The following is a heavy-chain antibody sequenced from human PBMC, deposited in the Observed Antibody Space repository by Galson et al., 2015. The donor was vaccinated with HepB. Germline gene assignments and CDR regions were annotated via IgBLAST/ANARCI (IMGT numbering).Heavy chain of an antibody. V-gene: IGHV1-58*01. Sequence: SVKVSCKASGFTFTSSAVQWVRQARGQRLEWIGWIVVGSGNTNYAQKFQERVTITRDMSTSTAYMELSSLRSEDTAVYYCAADPSYYDFWSGYYRPPEYFQHWGQGTLVTVSS. D-gene: IGHD3-3*01. J-gene: IGHJ1*01. CDR1: GFTFTSSA. CDR2: IVVGSGNT. CDR3: AADPSYYDFWSGYYRPPEYFQH.